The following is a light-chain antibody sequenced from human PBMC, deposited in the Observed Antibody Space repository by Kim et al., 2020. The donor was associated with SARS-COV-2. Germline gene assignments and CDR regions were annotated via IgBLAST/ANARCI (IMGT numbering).Light chain of an antibody. J-gene: IGKJ1*01. V-gene: IGKV3-15*01. CDR1: QSVSSN. CDR2: SAS. CDR3: QQDSNWPQT. Sequence: VSTGERGTLSCRASQSVSSNLAWYQQKPGQAPRLLIYSASNRATGIPARFSGSGSGTEFTLTISSPQSEDSAVYYCQQDSNWPQTFGQGTKVDIK.